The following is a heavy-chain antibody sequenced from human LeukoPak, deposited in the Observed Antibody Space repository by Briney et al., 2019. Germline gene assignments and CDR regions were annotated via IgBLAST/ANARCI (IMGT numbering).Heavy chain of an antibody. D-gene: IGHD7-27*01. CDR3: ARDEADLGDY. V-gene: IGHV1-2*06. J-gene: IGHJ4*02. Sequence: ASVKVSCKASGYTFTGYYMHWVRQAPGQGLEWMGRINPNSGGTNYAQKVQGTVTMTRDTSISTAYMELSRLRSDDTAVYYCARDEADLGDYWGQGTLVTVSS. CDR1: GYTFTGYY. CDR2: INPNSGGT.